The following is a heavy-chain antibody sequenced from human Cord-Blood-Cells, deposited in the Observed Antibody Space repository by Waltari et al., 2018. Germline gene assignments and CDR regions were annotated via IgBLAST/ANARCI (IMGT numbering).Heavy chain of an antibody. Sequence: QVQLVQSGAEVKKPGSSVKVSCKASGGPFSSYAISWVRQAPGQGLEWMGGIIPIFGTANYAQKFQGRVTITADESTSTAYMELSSLRSEDTAVYYCARGDCTNGVCYDAFDIWGQGTMVTVSS. J-gene: IGHJ3*02. V-gene: IGHV1-69*12. D-gene: IGHD2-8*01. CDR2: IIPIFGTA. CDR1: GGPFSSYA. CDR3: ARGDCTNGVCYDAFDI.